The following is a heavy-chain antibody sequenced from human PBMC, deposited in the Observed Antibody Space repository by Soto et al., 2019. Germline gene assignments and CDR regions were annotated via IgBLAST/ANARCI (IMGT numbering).Heavy chain of an antibody. V-gene: IGHV4-31*03. D-gene: IGHD2-15*01. CDR2: IYYIGRT. Sequence: QVQLQESGPGLVKPSQTLSLTCTVSGGSISSGDYFWSWIRQHPGKGLEWNGHIYYIGRTYYNPSLQSRVTISVDPSKNPFSLKLSSVTAADTAVYFCARVRTKGGWWFDPWGQGTLVTVSS. CDR3: ARVRTKGGWWFDP. J-gene: IGHJ5*02. CDR1: GGSISSGDYF.